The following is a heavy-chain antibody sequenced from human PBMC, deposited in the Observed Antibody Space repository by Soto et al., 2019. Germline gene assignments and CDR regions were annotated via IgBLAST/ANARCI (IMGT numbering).Heavy chain of an antibody. Sequence: SVKVSCKASGGTFSSYAISWVRQAPGQGLEWMGGIIPIFGTANYAQKFQGRVTITADDSMSTAYMELSSLRSEDTAVYYCARGLRHYDILTGYSGPNPFDYWGQGTLVTVSS. CDR1: GGTFSSYA. J-gene: IGHJ4*02. CDR2: IIPIFGTA. D-gene: IGHD3-9*01. V-gene: IGHV1-69*13. CDR3: ARGLRHYDILTGYSGPNPFDY.